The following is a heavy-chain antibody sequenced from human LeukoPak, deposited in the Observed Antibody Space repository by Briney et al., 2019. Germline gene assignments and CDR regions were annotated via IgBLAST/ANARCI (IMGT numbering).Heavy chain of an antibody. CDR2: IYYSGST. CDR1: GGSFSGYY. V-gene: IGHV4-59*01. D-gene: IGHD3-22*01. CDR3: ARESGNYDSSGYLLYAFDI. Sequence: PSETLSLTCAVYGGSFSGYYWSWIRQPPGKGLEWIGCIYYSGSTNYNPSLKSRVTISVDTSKNQFSLKLSSVTAADTAVYYCARESGNYDSSGYLLYAFDIWGQGTMVTVSS. J-gene: IGHJ3*02.